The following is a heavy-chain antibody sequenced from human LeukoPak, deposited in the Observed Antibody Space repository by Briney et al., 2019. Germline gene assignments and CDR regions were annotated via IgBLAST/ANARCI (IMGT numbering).Heavy chain of an antibody. V-gene: IGHV3-21*01. CDR2: ISSSSTYI. Sequence: PGGSLRLSCAASGFSFSSYSMNWVRQAPGKGLEWVSSISSSSTYIYYADSLKGRFTISRDNAKNSLYLQMNSLRAEYTAVYYCARSLLGYCSGGSCYIDYYGMDVWGQGTTVTVSS. CDR1: GFSFSSYS. D-gene: IGHD2-15*01. CDR3: ARSLLGYCSGGSCYIDYYGMDV. J-gene: IGHJ6*02.